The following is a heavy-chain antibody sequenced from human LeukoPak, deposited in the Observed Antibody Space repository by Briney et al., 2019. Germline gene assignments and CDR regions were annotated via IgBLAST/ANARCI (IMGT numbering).Heavy chain of an antibody. V-gene: IGHV3-23*01. J-gene: IGHJ3*02. CDR1: GFTFSSYA. Sequence: GGSLRLSCAASGFTFSSYAMSWVRQAPGKGLEWASAISGSGGSTYYADSVKGRFTISRDNSKNTLYLQMNSLRAEDTAVYYCAKVGGSGFGAFDIWGQGTMVTVSS. D-gene: IGHD3-10*01. CDR3: AKVGGSGFGAFDI. CDR2: ISGSGGST.